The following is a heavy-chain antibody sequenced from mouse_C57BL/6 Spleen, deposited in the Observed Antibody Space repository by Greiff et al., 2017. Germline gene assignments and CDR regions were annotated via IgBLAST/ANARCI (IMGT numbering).Heavy chain of an antibody. J-gene: IGHJ2*01. CDR2: IYPGDGDT. D-gene: IGHD1-1*01. V-gene: IGHV1-80*01. CDR3: ARGGYGSSYFDY. CDR1: GYAFSSYW. Sequence: QVQLQQSGAELVKPGASVKISCKASGYAFSSYWMNWVKQRPGKGLEWIGQIYPGDGDTNYNGKFKGKATLTADKSSSTAYMQLSSRTSEDSAVYFCARGGYGSSYFDYWGQGTTLTVSS.